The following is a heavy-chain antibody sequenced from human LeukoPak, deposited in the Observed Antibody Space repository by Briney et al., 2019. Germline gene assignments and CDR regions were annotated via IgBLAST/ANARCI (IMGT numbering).Heavy chain of an antibody. CDR2: INPNSGGT. V-gene: IGHV1-2*02. CDR1: GYTFTSYY. J-gene: IGHJ4*02. D-gene: IGHD1-14*01. CDR3: WTAFEREPPDY. Sequence: ASVKVSCKASGYTFTSYYMHWERQAPGQGLEWMGWINPNSGGTNYAQKFQGRVTMTRDTSISTAYMELSRLRSDDTAVYYCWTAFEREPPDYWGQGTLVTVSS.